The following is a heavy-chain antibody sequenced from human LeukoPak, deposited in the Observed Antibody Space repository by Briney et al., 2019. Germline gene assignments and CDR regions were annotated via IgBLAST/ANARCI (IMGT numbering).Heavy chain of an antibody. D-gene: IGHD6-13*01. CDR2: IIGSTGST. CDR3: AKDRVAAAGTSFDH. J-gene: IGHJ4*02. Sequence: PGGSLRLSCAASGFTFNNYAMTWVRQAPGKGLQWVSSIIGSTGSTYYADSVKGRFTISRDISKNTLYLQMNSLRPEDTAIYYCAKDRVAAAGTSFDHWGQGTLVTVSS. V-gene: IGHV3-23*01. CDR1: GFTFNNYA.